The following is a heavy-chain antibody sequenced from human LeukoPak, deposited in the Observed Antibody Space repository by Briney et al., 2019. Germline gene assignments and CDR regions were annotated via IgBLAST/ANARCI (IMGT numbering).Heavy chain of an antibody. J-gene: IGHJ4*02. Sequence: PGGSLRPSCAASAFTFSNYYMSWVRQAPGKGLEWVANIKQDGSEKWYADSVKGRFTISRDNAKNSLYLQMNSLRAEDTAVYYCARGHCSGGSCYSSLYDYWGQGTLVTVSS. D-gene: IGHD2-15*01. CDR1: AFTFSNYY. CDR3: ARGHCSGGSCYSSLYDY. CDR2: IKQDGSEK. V-gene: IGHV3-7*01.